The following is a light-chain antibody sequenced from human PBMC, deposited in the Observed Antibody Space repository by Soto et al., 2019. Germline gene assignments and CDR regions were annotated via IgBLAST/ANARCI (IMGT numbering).Light chain of an antibody. J-gene: IGKJ1*01. V-gene: IGKV3-20*01. CDR1: QSVSSY. Sequence: TQSPGTLSLSPGERATLSCRASQSVSSYLAWYQQKPGQAPRLLIYDASNRATGIPDRFSGSGSGRKVSRRVLCLETEEFAGYYCRLYACSPRSFGKGTKVDIK. CDR3: RLYACSPRS. CDR2: DAS.